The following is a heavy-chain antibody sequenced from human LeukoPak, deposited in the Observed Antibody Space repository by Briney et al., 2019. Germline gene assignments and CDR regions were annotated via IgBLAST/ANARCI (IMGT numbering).Heavy chain of an antibody. J-gene: IGHJ4*02. D-gene: IGHD3-10*01. CDR3: GRGNDQNSGSHDY. CDR1: GFTFRNYG. V-gene: IGHV3-33*01. CDR2: IWYDGTNK. Sequence: GRSLRLSSAASGFTFRNYGMHWVRQAPGKGLEWVAVIWYDGTNKYYADSVKGRFTISRDNSKNTLYLQMNSLRAEDTAVYYCGRGNDQNSGSHDYWGQGTLVTVSS.